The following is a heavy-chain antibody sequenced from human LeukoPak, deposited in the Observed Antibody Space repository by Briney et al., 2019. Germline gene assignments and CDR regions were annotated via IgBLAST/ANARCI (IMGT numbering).Heavy chain of an antibody. CDR2: IRYDGSNK. D-gene: IGHD2-2*01. CDR3: AKDRESYYCTSTSCYFDY. V-gene: IGHV3-30*02. Sequence: GGSLRLSCAASAFTFSRYGMHWVRQAPGKGLEWVAFIRYDGSNKYYADSVKGRFTISRDNSKNTLYLQMNSLRAEDTAVYYCAKDRESYYCTSTSCYFDYWGQGTLVTVSS. CDR1: AFTFSRYG. J-gene: IGHJ4*02.